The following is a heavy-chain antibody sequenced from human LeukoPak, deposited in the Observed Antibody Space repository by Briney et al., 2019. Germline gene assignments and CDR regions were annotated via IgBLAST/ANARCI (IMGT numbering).Heavy chain of an antibody. D-gene: IGHD6-13*01. CDR1: GFTVSSNY. CDR2: IYSGGST. Sequence: GGSLRLSCTASGFTVSSNYMSWVRQAPGKGLEWVSVIYSGGSTYYADSVKGRFTISRDNSKNTLYLQMNSLRAEDTAVYYCARGGSSWYGGSYYYYYGMDVWGQGTTVTVSS. CDR3: ARGGSSWYGGSYYYYYGMDV. J-gene: IGHJ6*02. V-gene: IGHV3-53*01.